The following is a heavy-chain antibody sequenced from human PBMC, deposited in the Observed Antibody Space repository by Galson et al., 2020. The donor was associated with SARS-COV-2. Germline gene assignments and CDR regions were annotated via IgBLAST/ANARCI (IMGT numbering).Heavy chain of an antibody. CDR1: GFTFSTYA. J-gene: IGHJ4*02. CDR3: SRGAGGYCTYGVCSPSGD. Sequence: TGGSLRLSCAASGFTFSTYAMHWVRQAPGKGLQWVAVMSSDGSNIYYADSVKGRFTISRDNSKNTLYLQMSSLRPEDTAVYYCSRGAGGYCTYGVCSPSGDWGQGTLVTVSS. V-gene: IGHV3-30-3*01. CDR2: MSSDGSNI. D-gene: IGHD2-8*01.